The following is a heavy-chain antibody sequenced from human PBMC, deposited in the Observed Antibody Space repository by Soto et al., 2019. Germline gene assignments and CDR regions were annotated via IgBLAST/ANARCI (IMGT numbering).Heavy chain of an antibody. J-gene: IGHJ4*02. D-gene: IGHD5-12*01. Sequence: QVQLVESGGGVVQPGKSVRLSCAASGFRFGAYAMHWVRQAPGKGLEWVAVISEDRSRKYYRDSVKGRFTISRDNSKNTLFLQMDRLRLEDTAVYSCAKVREDLVLLVALDSWGQGTRVTVSS. CDR3: AKVREDLVLLVALDS. CDR1: GFRFGAYA. V-gene: IGHV3-30*18. CDR2: ISEDRSRK.